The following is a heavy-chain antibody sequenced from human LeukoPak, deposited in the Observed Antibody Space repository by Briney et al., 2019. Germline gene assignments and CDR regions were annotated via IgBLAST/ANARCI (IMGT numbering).Heavy chain of an antibody. D-gene: IGHD2-15*01. CDR3: ARERTLTSCYDY. V-gene: IGHV1-2*02. Sequence: GASVKVSCKASGYTFTSYGISWVRQAPGQGLEWMGWINPNSGGTKYAEKFQGRVTMTRDTSISTAYMELSRLRSDDTAVYYCARERTLTSCYDYWGQGTLVTVSS. CDR2: INPNSGGT. CDR1: GYTFTSYG. J-gene: IGHJ4*02.